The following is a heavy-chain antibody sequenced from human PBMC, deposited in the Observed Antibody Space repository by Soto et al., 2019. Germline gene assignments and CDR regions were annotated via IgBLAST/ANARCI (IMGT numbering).Heavy chain of an antibody. CDR1: GFTFSSYG. CDR3: ARDRRGRTYGMDV. Sequence: QVQLVESGGGVVQPGRSLRLSCAASGFTFSSYGMHWVRQAPGKGLEWVAVIWYDGSNKYYADSVKGRFTISRDNSKNTLYLQMNSLRAEDTAVYYGARDRRGRTYGMDVWGQGTTVTVSS. CDR2: IWYDGSNK. J-gene: IGHJ6*02. V-gene: IGHV3-33*01.